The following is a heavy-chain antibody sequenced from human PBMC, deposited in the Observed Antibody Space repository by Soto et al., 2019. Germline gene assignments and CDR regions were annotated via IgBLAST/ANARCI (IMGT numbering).Heavy chain of an antibody. CDR1: GGIFSSYA. CDR2: VIPVLGQA. V-gene: IGHV1-69*13. CDR3: ARVGGVGAPPGADY. Sequence: PVKVSCKASGGIFSSYAISWLRQAPGQGLEWMGAVIPVLGQAYYAQALQDRVTITADESTRTAYMELSSLTSEDTAVYFCARVGGVGAPPGADYWGQGTLVTVSS. D-gene: IGHD1-26*01. J-gene: IGHJ4*02.